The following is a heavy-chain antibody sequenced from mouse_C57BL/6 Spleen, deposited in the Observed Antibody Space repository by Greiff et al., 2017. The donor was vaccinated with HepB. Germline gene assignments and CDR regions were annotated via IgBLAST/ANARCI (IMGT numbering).Heavy chain of an antibody. D-gene: IGHD3-2*02. J-gene: IGHJ4*01. Sequence: QVQLQQSGAELVKPGASVKLSCKASGYTFTSYWMHWVKQRPGQGLEWIGMIHPNSGSTNYNEKFKSKATLTVDKSSSTAYMQLSSLTSEDSAVYYCARRGVDSSGYVGYYAMDYWGQGTSVTVSS. CDR1: GYTFTSYW. CDR3: ARRGVDSSGYVGYYAMDY. V-gene: IGHV1-64*01. CDR2: IHPNSGST.